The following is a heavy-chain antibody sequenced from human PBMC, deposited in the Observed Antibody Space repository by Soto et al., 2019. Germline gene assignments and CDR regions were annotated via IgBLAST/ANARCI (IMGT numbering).Heavy chain of an antibody. J-gene: IGHJ4*02. CDR1: GFTFSSYS. D-gene: IGHD3-10*01. V-gene: IGHV3-48*02. CDR2: ISSSSSTI. CDR3: AREDYYGSGSYLPGY. Sequence: PGGSLRLSCAASGFTFSSYSMNWVRRAPGKGLEWVSYISSSSSTIYYADSVKGRFTISRDNAKNSLYLQMNSLRDEDTAVYYCAREDYYGSGSYLPGYWGQGTLVTVSS.